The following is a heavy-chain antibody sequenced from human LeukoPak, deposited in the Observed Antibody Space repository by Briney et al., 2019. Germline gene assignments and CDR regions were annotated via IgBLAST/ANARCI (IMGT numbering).Heavy chain of an antibody. CDR1: GFTFSSYN. Sequence: PGGSLRLSCAASGFTFSSYNMNWVRQAPGKGLEWVSAISGSGGSTYYADSVKGRFTISRDNSKNTLYLQMNSLRAEDTAVYYCAKSGGSGWTRNYYFDYWGQGTLVTVSS. CDR3: AKSGGSGWTRNYYFDY. J-gene: IGHJ4*02. D-gene: IGHD6-19*01. CDR2: ISGSGGST. V-gene: IGHV3-23*01.